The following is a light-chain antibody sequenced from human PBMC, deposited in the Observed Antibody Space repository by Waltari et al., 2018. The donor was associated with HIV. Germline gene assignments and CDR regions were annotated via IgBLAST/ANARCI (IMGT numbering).Light chain of an antibody. CDR1: RSNIGTNP. V-gene: IGLV1-44*01. CDR2: DNN. J-gene: IGLJ3*02. CDR3: ATWDDTQNGWV. Sequence: QSVLTQPPSASGAPGHRVIISCSGSRSNIGTNPITWYKHPPGTAPKLLIDDNNQRPSGVPDRFSGSKSGTSGSLAISGLQSEDETDYYCATWDDTQNGWVFGAGTKLTVL.